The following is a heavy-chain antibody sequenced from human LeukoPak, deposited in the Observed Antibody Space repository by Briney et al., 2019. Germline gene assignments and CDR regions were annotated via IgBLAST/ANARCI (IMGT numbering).Heavy chain of an antibody. J-gene: IGHJ4*02. CDR2: IRSKTDGGTA. V-gene: IGHV3-15*01. Sequence: GGSLRLSCAPSGFTFGNAWMSWVRQAPGKGLEWVGRIRSKTDGGTADYAAPVKGRFTISRDDSKNTLSLQMNSLKTEDTAVYYCVQGGWLDYWGQGTLVTVSS. D-gene: IGHD3-22*01. CDR1: GFTFGNAW. CDR3: VQGGWLDY.